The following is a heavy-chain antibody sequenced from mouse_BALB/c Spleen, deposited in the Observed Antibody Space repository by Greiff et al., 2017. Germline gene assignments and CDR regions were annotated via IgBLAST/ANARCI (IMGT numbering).Heavy chain of an antibody. Sequence: LMESGPGLVKPSQSLSLTCSVTGYSITSGYYWNWIRQFPGNKLEWMGYISYDGSNNYNPSLKNRISITRDTSKNQFFLKLNSVTTEDTATYYCASGSRYYFDYWGQGTTLTVSS. CDR3: ASGSRYYFDY. V-gene: IGHV3-6*02. D-gene: IGHD1-1*01. CDR1: GYSITSGYY. J-gene: IGHJ2*01. CDR2: ISYDGSN.